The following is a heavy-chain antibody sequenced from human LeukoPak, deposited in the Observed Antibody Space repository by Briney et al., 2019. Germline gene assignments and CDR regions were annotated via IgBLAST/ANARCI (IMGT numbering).Heavy chain of an antibody. V-gene: IGHV4-59*01. CDR1: GVSIRSYY. J-gene: IGHJ4*02. D-gene: IGHD6-19*01. CDR2: IYYSGST. Sequence: SETLSLTCTVSGVSIRSYYWSWIRQPPGKGLEWLGYIYYSGSTNYNPSLKSRVTISEDTSKNQFSLKLSSVTAADTAVYYCARVRPVAGTDYWGQGTLVTVSS. CDR3: ARVRPVAGTDY.